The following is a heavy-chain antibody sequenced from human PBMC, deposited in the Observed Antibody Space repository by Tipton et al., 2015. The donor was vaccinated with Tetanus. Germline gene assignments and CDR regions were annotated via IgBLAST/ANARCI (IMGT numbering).Heavy chain of an antibody. D-gene: IGHD2/OR15-2a*01. J-gene: IGHJ5*02. CDR2: IYFQGST. Sequence: TLSLTCTVSGASISDKKYYWGWIRQAPGKGLEWIASIYFQGSTYYSPSLKSRVTIDVDTSQNLFSLKLTSVTAADTALYYCARHLYGYWFDPWGQGVLVTVSS. V-gene: IGHV4-39*02. CDR1: GASISDKKYY. CDR3: ARHLYGYWFDP.